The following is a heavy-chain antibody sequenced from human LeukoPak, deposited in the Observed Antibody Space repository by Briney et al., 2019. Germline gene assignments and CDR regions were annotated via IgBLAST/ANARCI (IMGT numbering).Heavy chain of an antibody. D-gene: IGHD3-10*01. CDR3: AMYSRGVIDY. CDR1: GFTFSSYA. Sequence: GGSLTLSCAASGFTFSSYAMSWVRQASGKGLECVSAISGSGGSTYYADSVKGRFTISRDDSKNTLYLQMNSLRAEDRAVYYCAMYSRGVIDYWGQGTLVSVSS. CDR2: ISGSGGST. J-gene: IGHJ4*02. V-gene: IGHV3-23*01.